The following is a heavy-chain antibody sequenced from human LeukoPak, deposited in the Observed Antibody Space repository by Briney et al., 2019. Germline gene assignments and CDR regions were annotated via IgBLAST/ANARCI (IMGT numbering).Heavy chain of an antibody. CDR2: IWYGGSNK. V-gene: IGHV3-33*08. D-gene: IGHD2-2*02. J-gene: IGHJ3*02. Sequence: GGSLRLSCAASGFTFSSYGMHWVRQAPGKGLEWVAVIWYGGSNKYYADSVKGRFTISRDNSKNTLYLQMNSLRAEDTAVYYCAIIPESDAFDIWGQGTKVTVSS. CDR1: GFTFSSYG. CDR3: AIIPESDAFDI.